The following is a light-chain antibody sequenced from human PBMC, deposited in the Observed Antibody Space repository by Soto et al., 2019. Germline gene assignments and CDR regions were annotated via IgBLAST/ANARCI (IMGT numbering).Light chain of an antibody. V-gene: IGKV1-5*03. J-gene: IGKJ1*01. Sequence: IHMAHAPSTLSASLGDRVTITFRASQSISSWLAWYQQKPGKSPKLLIYKASSLESGVPSRFSGSGSGTEFTLTISSLQPDDFATYYCQQYNSYSRTFGQGTKV. CDR3: QQYNSYSRT. CDR2: KAS. CDR1: QSISSW.